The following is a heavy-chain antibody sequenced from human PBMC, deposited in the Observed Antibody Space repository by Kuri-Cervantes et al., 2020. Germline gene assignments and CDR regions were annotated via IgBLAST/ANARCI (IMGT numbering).Heavy chain of an antibody. CDR3: ARGFSSSTRGSIDY. D-gene: IGHD6-6*01. Sequence: ETLSLTCAASGFMFSSYAMSWVRQAPGKGLEWVSLISWDGRHTSSPDSLKGRFTISRDNNKNFLYLQMNSLTTEDTALYFCARGFSSSTRGSIDYWGRGTLVTVSS. CDR2: ISWDGRHT. V-gene: IGHV3-43*02. J-gene: IGHJ4*01. CDR1: GFMFSSYA.